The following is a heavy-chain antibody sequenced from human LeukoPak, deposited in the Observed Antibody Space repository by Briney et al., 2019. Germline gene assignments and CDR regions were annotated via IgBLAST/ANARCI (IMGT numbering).Heavy chain of an antibody. V-gene: IGHV1-2*02. J-gene: IGHJ4*02. CDR2: INPKSGGT. CDR1: GYTFTGFN. CDR3: AREPMIPFGARRYFDY. Sequence: ASLKVSCKDSGYTFTGFNMHWVRQTPGQGLEWMGWINPKSGGTNYAQEFQGRVTMTRDTSISTAYMELSRLKSDDTAVYYCAREPMIPFGARRYFDYWGQGTLVTVSS. D-gene: IGHD3-16*01.